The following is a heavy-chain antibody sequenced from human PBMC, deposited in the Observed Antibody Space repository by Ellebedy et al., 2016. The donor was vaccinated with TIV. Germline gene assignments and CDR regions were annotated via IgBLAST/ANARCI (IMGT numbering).Heavy chain of an antibody. CDR1: GFTFSTSY. CDR3: ARGGGWQLNS. D-gene: IGHD4-23*01. Sequence: PGGSLRLSCAASGFTFSTSYMSWVRQAPGKGLEWVAIIKEDGNDKSYVDSVKGRFTISRDNAKNSLFLQMNSLRAEDTAVYFCARGGGWQLNSWGQGTLVTVSS. CDR2: IKEDGNDK. J-gene: IGHJ4*02. V-gene: IGHV3-7*03.